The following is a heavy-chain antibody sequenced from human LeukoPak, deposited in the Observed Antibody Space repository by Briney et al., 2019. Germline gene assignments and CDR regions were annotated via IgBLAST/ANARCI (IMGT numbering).Heavy chain of an antibody. CDR1: GFTFSSYS. CDR2: IEKDASRA. J-gene: IGHJ4*02. CDR3: AKQEGALIQNWCFDH. D-gene: IGHD1-26*01. V-gene: IGHV3-23*03. Sequence: PGGSLRLSCAASGFTFSSYSMNWVRQAPGKGLEWVSSIEKDASRAYYADSVRGRFTVSRDNSKNTLYLQMSSLRVEDTALYYCAKQEGALIQNWCFDHWGLGTLVTVSS.